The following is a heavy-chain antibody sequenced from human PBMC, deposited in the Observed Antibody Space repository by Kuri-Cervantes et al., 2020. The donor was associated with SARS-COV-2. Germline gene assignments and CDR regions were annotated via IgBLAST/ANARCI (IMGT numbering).Heavy chain of an antibody. V-gene: IGHV4-39*01. CDR3: ARHPKPRTMIVVVITNSRRVDAFDI. J-gene: IGHJ3*02. CDR2: MYYSGTA. Sequence: SETLSLTCTVSGGSIINSSFYWGWIRQPPGKGLEWIGNMYYSGTAYYNPSLKSRVTISVDTSKNQFTLKLSSVTAADTAVYYCARHPKPRTMIVVVITNSRRVDAFDIWGQGTMVTVSS. CDR1: GGSIINSSFY. D-gene: IGHD3-22*01.